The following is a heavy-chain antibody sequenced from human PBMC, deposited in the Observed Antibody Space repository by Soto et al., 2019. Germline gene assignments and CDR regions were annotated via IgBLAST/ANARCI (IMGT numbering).Heavy chain of an antibody. J-gene: IGHJ4*02. CDR3: ARTSIVAAGTNYNY. Sequence: ASVKVSGKASGYTFTSYGFSWVRQAPGQGIEWMGWISAYNGNTNYAQKLQGRVTMTTDTSTSTAYMELRSLRSDDTAVYYCARTSIVAAGTNYNYWGQGTLVTVSS. V-gene: IGHV1-18*01. D-gene: IGHD6-13*01. CDR2: ISAYNGNT. CDR1: GYTFTSYG.